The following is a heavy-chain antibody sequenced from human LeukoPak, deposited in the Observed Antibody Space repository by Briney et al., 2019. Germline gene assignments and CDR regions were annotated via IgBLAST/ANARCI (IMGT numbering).Heavy chain of an antibody. CDR2: IHYGGST. Sequence: SETLSLTCTVSGGSISSYYWNWIRQSPGKGMECIGDIHYGGSTNYNPSLKSRSTISVDMSRNQFSLKLSSVTAADTAVYYCARSYYYAMHVWGQGTTVTVSS. CDR1: GGSISSYY. CDR3: ARSYYYAMHV. V-gene: IGHV4-59*08. J-gene: IGHJ6*02.